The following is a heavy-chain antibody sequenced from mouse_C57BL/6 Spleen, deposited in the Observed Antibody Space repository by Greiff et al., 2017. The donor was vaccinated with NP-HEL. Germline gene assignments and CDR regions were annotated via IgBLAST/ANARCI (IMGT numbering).Heavy chain of an antibody. V-gene: IGHV1-72*01. D-gene: IGHD2-4*01. Sequence: QVQLQQPGAELVKPGASVKLSCKASGYTFTSYWMHWVKQRPGRGLEWIGRIDPNSGGTKYNEKFKSKATLTVDKPSSTAYMQLSRLTSEDSAVCYCAREGDDYDVDYWGQGTTLTVSS. J-gene: IGHJ2*01. CDR2: IDPNSGGT. CDR1: GYTFTSYW. CDR3: AREGDDYDVDY.